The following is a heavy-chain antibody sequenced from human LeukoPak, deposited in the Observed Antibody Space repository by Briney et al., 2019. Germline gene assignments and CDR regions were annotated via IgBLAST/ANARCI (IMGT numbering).Heavy chain of an antibody. J-gene: IGHJ4*02. CDR2: TYYRSKWYN. D-gene: IGHD5-24*01. Sequence: SQTLSLTCAISGDSVSSNSAAWNWNRQSPSRGLEWLGRTYYRSKWYNDYAVSVKSRITISPDTSKNQFSLQLNSVTPDDTAVYYCARRDGYNYVFDYWGQGTLVTVSS. CDR3: ARRDGYNYVFDY. V-gene: IGHV6-1*01. CDR1: GDSVSSNSAA.